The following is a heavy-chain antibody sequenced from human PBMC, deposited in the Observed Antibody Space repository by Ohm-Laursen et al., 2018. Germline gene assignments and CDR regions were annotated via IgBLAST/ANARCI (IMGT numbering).Heavy chain of an antibody. CDR2: VYYSGIT. D-gene: IGHD4-17*01. CDR1: GGSISRGSSY. J-gene: IGHJ4*02. Sequence: SETLSLTCSVSGGSISRGSSYWSWIRQHPGKGLEWIGYVYYSGITYYNPSLQGRVSISVDTSKSEFSLKLSSVTAADTAVYYCARLYGDHFDSWGQGTLVPVSS. CDR3: ARLYGDHFDS. V-gene: IGHV4-31*03.